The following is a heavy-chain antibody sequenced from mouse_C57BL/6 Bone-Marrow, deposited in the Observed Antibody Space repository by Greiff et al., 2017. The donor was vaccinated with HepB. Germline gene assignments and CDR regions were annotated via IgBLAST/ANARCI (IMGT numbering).Heavy chain of an antibody. D-gene: IGHD3-2*02. Sequence: VQLKESGGDLVKPGGSLKLSCAASGFTFSSYGMSWVRQTPDKRLEWVATISSGGSYTYYPDSVKGRFTISRDNAKNTLYLQMSSLKSEDTAMYYCARPLDSSGLYFDYWGQGTTLTVSS. CDR2: ISSGGSYT. V-gene: IGHV5-6*01. J-gene: IGHJ2*01. CDR1: GFTFSSYG. CDR3: ARPLDSSGLYFDY.